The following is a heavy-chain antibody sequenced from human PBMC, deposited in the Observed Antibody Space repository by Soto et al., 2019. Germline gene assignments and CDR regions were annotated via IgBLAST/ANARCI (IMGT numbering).Heavy chain of an antibody. CDR2: IYWNDDK. V-gene: IGHV2-5*01. Sequence: EACPTLVKPPQTPPLTCPLSWFSLRTSGGGVGWIPQPPGKALEWLALIYWNDDKRYSPSLKSRLTITKDTSKNQVVLTMTNMDPVDTATYYCAHSLEVVPAALGWFDPWGQGTLVTVSS. CDR3: AHSLEVVPAALGWFDP. CDR1: WFSLRTSGGG. D-gene: IGHD2-2*01. J-gene: IGHJ5*02.